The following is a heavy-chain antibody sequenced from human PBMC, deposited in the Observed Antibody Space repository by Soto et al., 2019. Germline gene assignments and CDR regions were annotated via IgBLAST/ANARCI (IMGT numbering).Heavy chain of an antibody. Sequence: ASVKVSCKASGYTFTSYGISWVRQAPGQGLEWMGWISAYNGNTNYAQKLQGRVTMTTDTSTSTAYMELRSLRSDDTAVYYCARCGYSSSWYRGSWDYFDYWGQRTLVTVSS. J-gene: IGHJ4*02. CDR1: GYTFTSYG. D-gene: IGHD6-13*01. CDR2: ISAYNGNT. V-gene: IGHV1-18*01. CDR3: ARCGYSSSWYRGSWDYFDY.